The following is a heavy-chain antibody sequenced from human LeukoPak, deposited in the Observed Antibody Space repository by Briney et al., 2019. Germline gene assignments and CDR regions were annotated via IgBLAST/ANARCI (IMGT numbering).Heavy chain of an antibody. CDR3: TTDCSGGSCYDTFDI. V-gene: IGHV3-15*07. CDR1: GFTFSNAW. J-gene: IGHJ3*02. Sequence: GGSLRLSCAASGFTFSNAWMNWVRQAPGKGLEWVGRIKSKTDGGTTDYAEPVKGRFTISRDDSKNTLYLQMNSLKIEDTAVYYCTTDCSGGSCYDTFDIWGQGTMVTVSS. D-gene: IGHD2-15*01. CDR2: IKSKTDGGTT.